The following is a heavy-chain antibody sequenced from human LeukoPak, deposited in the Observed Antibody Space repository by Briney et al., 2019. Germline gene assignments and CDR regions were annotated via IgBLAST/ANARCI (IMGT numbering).Heavy chain of an antibody. V-gene: IGHV1-69*13. J-gene: IGHJ4*02. Sequence: AASVTVSCKASGGTFSSYAISWVRQAPGQGLEWMGGIIPIFGTANYAQKFQGRVTITADESTSTAYMELSSLRSEDTAVYYCASPYGGAYGSGSNPFDYWGQGTLVTVSS. CDR1: GGTFSSYA. CDR2: IIPIFGTA. D-gene: IGHD3-10*01. CDR3: ASPYGGAYGSGSNPFDY.